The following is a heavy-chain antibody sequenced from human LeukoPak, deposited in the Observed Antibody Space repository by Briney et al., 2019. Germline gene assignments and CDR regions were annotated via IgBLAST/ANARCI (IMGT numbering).Heavy chain of an antibody. CDR1: GFTFSSYS. Sequence: GGSLRLSCAASGFTFSSYSMNWVRQAPGKGLEWVSSISSSSSYIYYADSVKGRFTISRDNAKNSLYLQMNSLRAEDTAVYYCATISRIESAAMRDYWGQGTLVTVSS. CDR3: ATISRIESAAMRDY. D-gene: IGHD2-2*01. J-gene: IGHJ4*02. CDR2: ISSSSSYI. V-gene: IGHV3-21*01.